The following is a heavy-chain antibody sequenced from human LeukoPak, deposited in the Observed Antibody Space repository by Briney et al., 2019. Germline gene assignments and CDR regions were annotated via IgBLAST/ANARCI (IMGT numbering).Heavy chain of an antibody. CDR3: ARSKPYRFLYYYYGMDV. CDR2: INHSGST. J-gene: IGHJ6*02. CDR1: GGSFSGYY. V-gene: IGHV4-34*01. Sequence: SETLSLTCAVYGGSFSGYYWSWIRQPPGKGLEWVGEINHSGSTNYNPSLKSRVTISVDTSKNQFSLKLSSVTAADTAVYYCARSKPYRFLYYYYGMDVWGQGTTVTVSS. D-gene: IGHD1-26*01.